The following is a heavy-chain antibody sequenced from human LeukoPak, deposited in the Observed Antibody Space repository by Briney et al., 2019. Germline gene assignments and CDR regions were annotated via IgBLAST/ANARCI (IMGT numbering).Heavy chain of an antibody. CDR2: ISYDGSKK. CDR1: GFTFSIYA. D-gene: IGHD6-6*01. V-gene: IGHV3-30*14. J-gene: IGHJ4*02. CDR3: AKGYGGPSSLDYFDY. Sequence: AGGSLRLSCAASGFTFSIYAIHWVRQAPGKGLEWVAVISYDGSKKYFADSVKGRFTISRDNSKNTLYLQMNSLRAEDTAVYYCAKGYGGPSSLDYFDYWGQGTLVTVSS.